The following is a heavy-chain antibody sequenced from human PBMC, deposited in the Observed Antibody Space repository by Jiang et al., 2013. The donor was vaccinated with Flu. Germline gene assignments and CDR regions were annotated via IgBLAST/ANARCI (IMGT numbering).Heavy chain of an antibody. CDR3: ARDRRDGYNSNFDY. CDR2: INPNSGGT. CDR1: GYTFTGYY. J-gene: IGHJ4*02. D-gene: IGHD5-24*01. Sequence: GYTFTGYYMHWVRQAPGQGLEWMGRINPNSGGTNYAQKFQGRVTMTRDTSISTAYMELSRLRSDDTAVYYCARDRRDGYNSNFDYWGQGTLVTVSS. V-gene: IGHV1-2*06.